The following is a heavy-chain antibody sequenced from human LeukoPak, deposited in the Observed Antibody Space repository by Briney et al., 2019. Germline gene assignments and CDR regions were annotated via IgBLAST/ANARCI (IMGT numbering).Heavy chain of an antibody. J-gene: IGHJ4*02. CDR3: ARVHYDYVWGSYRYTDTFDY. V-gene: IGHV1-46*01. CDR2: INPSGGST. CDR1: GYTFTSYY. Sequence: ASVKVSCKASGYTFTSYYMHWVRQAPGQGLEWMGKINPSGGSTSYAQKFQGRVTMTRDTSTSTVYMELSSLRSEDTAVYYCARVHYDYVWGSYRYTDTFDYWGQGTLVTVSS. D-gene: IGHD3-16*02.